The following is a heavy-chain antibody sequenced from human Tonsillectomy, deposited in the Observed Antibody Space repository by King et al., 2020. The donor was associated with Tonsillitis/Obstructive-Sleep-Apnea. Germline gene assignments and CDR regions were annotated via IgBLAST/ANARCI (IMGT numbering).Heavy chain of an antibody. CDR1: VGSFSGYY. D-gene: IGHD3-3*01. CDR3: ARRDDFWSGESHDYYDMDV. CDR2: INHSGST. J-gene: IGHJ6*03. Sequence: VQLQQWGAGLLKPSETLSLTCAVYVGSFSGYYWCWIRQPPGKGLVWIWYINHSGSTNYNPSLKSRVTISIDTSKNHFSLKLGSVAAADTAVYYCARRDDFWSGESHDYYDMDVWGKGTTVTVSS. V-gene: IGHV4-34*01.